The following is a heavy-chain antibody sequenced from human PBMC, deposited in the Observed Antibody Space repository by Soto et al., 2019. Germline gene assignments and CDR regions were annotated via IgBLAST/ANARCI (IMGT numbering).Heavy chain of an antibody. CDR1: GIIFTGYG. J-gene: IGHJ6*02. V-gene: IGHV3-30*02. D-gene: IGHD3-9*01. CDR2: IRFDGSNI. CDR3: ARDRLGYYDILTGYYNVDGMDV. Sequence: GGSLRLSCAVPGIIFTGYGMHWVRQAPGKGLEWVAIIRFDGSNIHYADSVKGRFTISRDNSKNTLYLQMNSLRAEDTAVYYCARDRLGYYDILTGYYNVDGMDVWGQGTTVTVSS.